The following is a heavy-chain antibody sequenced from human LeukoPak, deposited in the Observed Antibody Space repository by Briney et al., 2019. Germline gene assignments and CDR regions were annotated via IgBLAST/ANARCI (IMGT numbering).Heavy chain of an antibody. V-gene: IGHV4-30-2*01. CDR2: IYHSGST. Sequence: SETLSLTCAVSGGSISSGGYSWSWLRQPPGTGLEWIGYIYHSGSTYYNPSLKSRVTISVDRSKNQFSLKLSSVTAADTAVYYCARMWVTSGDYPYFDYWGQGTLVTVSS. J-gene: IGHJ4*02. CDR1: GGSISSGGYS. D-gene: IGHD2-21*02. CDR3: ARMWVTSGDYPYFDY.